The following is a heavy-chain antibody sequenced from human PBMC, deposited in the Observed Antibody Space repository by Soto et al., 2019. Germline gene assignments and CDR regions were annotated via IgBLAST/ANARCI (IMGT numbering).Heavy chain of an antibody. CDR1: GFMFSDHY. J-gene: IGHJ4*02. D-gene: IGHD2-8*01. V-gene: IGHV3-72*01. CDR2: TTNKAKSYTT. Sequence: GGSLRLSCAASGFMFSDHYMDWVRQAPGKGLEWVGRTTNKAKSYTTDYAASVKGRFTISRDDSRNSVFLQMNSLNTEDTAVYYCARAGFRSDTNDYTSTWIYYWGQGTLVTVSS. CDR3: ARAGFRSDTNDYTSTWIYY.